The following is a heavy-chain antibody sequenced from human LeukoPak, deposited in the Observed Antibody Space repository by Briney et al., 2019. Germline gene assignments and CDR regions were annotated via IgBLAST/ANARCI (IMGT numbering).Heavy chain of an antibody. D-gene: IGHD3-10*01. CDR1: GFTFSSYE. Sequence: PGGSLRLSXAASGFTFSSYEMNWVRQAPGKGLEWVSYIGSSGFTIYYADSVTGRFTISRDNAKNSLYLQMNSLTAEDTAVYYYARHGNHYGSGSYPYYFDYWGQGTLVTVSS. CDR3: ARHGNHYGSGSYPYYFDY. V-gene: IGHV3-48*03. J-gene: IGHJ4*02. CDR2: IGSSGFTI.